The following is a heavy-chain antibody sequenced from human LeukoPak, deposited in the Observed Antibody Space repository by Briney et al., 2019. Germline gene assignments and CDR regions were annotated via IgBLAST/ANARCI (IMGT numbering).Heavy chain of an antibody. CDR1: GYTFTSYG. V-gene: IGHV1-18*01. CDR2: ISTYNDNT. CDR3: ARDNSIGDRGWWFDP. Sequence: EASVKVSCKASGYTFTSYGISWVRQAPGQGLEWMGWISTYNDNTNYAQKLQGRVTMTTDTSTSTAYMELRSLRSDDTAVYYCARDNSIGDRGWWFDPWGQGTLVTVSS. D-gene: IGHD4-23*01. J-gene: IGHJ5*02.